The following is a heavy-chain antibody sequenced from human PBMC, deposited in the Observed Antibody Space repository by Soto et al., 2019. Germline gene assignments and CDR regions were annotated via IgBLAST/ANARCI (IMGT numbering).Heavy chain of an antibody. CDR3: ARVGASSRYFDY. V-gene: IGHV4-59*01. CDR1: GGSISSDY. Sequence: SETLSLTCTVSGGSISSDYWSWIRQPPGKGLEWIGFIHSSGTTNYNPSLKSRVTVSVDTSKNQFSLKLSSVSAADTAVYYCARVGASSRYFDYWGQGILVTVSS. CDR2: IHSSGTT. J-gene: IGHJ4*02.